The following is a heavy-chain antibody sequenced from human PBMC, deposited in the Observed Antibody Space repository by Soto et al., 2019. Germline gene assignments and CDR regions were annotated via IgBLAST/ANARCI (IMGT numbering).Heavy chain of an antibody. CDR2: ISGTGGST. CDR3: AKESSSYYAMDF. D-gene: IGHD2-2*01. J-gene: IGHJ6*02. Sequence: GGSLRLSCAAYGFAFSAYGMNWVRQAPGKGLEWVSVISGTGGSTKYADSVKGRFTISRDNSEKTLYLQMNSLRAEDTAVYYCAKESSSYYAMDFWGQGTSVTVSS. CDR1: GFAFSAYG. V-gene: IGHV3-23*01.